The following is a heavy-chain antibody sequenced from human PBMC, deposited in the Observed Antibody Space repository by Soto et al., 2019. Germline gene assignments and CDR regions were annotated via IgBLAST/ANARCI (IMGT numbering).Heavy chain of an antibody. CDR2: ISGSGGST. V-gene: IGHV3-23*01. Sequence: EVQLLESGGGLVQPGGSLRLSCAASGFTFSSYALSWVRQAPGKGLEWVSAISGSGGSTYYADSVKGRFTISRDNSKNTLYLQMNSLRAEDTAVYYCAKDQFQLWSPIDYWGQGTLVTVSS. D-gene: IGHD5-18*01. CDR1: GFTFSSYA. CDR3: AKDQFQLWSPIDY. J-gene: IGHJ4*02.